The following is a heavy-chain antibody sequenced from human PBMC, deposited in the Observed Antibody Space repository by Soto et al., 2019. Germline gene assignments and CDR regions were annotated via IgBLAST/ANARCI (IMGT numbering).Heavy chain of an antibody. CDR2: ISGSGGST. CDR3: AIRIAATGAF. Sequence: EVQLLESEGGLIQPGGSLRLSCAASGFTFSSYAMSWFRQAPGKGLEWVSGISGSGGSTDYADSVKGRFTLSRDNSKNTLYLQMNTLRAEDTAVYYCAIRIAATGAFWGQGTLVTVSS. V-gene: IGHV3-23*01. D-gene: IGHD6-13*01. J-gene: IGHJ4*02. CDR1: GFTFSSYA.